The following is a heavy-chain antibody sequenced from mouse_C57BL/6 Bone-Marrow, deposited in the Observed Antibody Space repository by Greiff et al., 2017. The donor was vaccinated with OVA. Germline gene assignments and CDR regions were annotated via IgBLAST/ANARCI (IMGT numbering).Heavy chain of an antibody. CDR3: VRPLYYDYDEVPYYAMDY. Sequence: EVKLVESGGGLVQPKGSLKLSCAASGFSFNTYAMNWVRQAPGKGLEWVARIRSKSNNYATYYADSVKDRFTISRDDSESMLYLQMNNLKTEDTAMYYCVRPLYYDYDEVPYYAMDYWGQGTSVTVSS. D-gene: IGHD2-4*01. V-gene: IGHV10-1*01. J-gene: IGHJ4*01. CDR1: GFSFNTYA. CDR2: IRSKSNNYAT.